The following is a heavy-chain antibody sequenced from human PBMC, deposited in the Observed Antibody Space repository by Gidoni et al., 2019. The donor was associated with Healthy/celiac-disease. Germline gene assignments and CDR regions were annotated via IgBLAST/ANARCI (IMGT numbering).Heavy chain of an antibody. CDR3: AKGFRGSGSYSYYGMDV. V-gene: IGHV3-43D*03. CDR2: ISWDGGST. D-gene: IGHD3-10*01. Sequence: EVQLVESGGVVVQPGGPLRLSCAASGLPFDACAMHWVRQAPGKGLEWVSLISWDGGSTYYADSVKGRFTISRDNSKNSLYLQMNSLRAEDTALYYCAKGFRGSGSYSYYGMDVWGQGTTVTVSS. CDR1: GLPFDACA. J-gene: IGHJ6*02.